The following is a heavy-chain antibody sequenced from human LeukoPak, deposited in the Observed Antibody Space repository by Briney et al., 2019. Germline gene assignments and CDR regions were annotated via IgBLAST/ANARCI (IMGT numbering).Heavy chain of an antibody. CDR1: GFTFCSYW. D-gene: IGHD1-26*01. CDR3: AREPVGATA. J-gene: IGHJ5*02. CDR2: INSDGSST. Sequence: PWGSLILSCAASGFTFCSYWMHWVLQAPRKGLVWVSRINSDGSSTSYADSVKGRFTISRDNAKNTLYLQMNSLRAEDTAVYYCAREPVGATAWGQGTLVTVSS. V-gene: IGHV3-74*01.